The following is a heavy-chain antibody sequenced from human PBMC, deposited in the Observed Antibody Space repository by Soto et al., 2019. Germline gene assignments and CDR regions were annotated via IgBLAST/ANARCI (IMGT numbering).Heavy chain of an antibody. CDR2: IDPRDSYV. Sequence: PGESLKISCTGFGYNFTTFWISWVRQMPGKGLEWMGRIDPRDSYVNYSPSFQGHVTISLDKSISTAYLQWGSLKASDTAMYYCARLFCSTTTCDSWFDPWGQGTLVTVSS. V-gene: IGHV5-10-1*01. CDR3: ARLFCSTTTCDSWFDP. D-gene: IGHD2-2*01. J-gene: IGHJ5*02. CDR1: GYNFTTFW.